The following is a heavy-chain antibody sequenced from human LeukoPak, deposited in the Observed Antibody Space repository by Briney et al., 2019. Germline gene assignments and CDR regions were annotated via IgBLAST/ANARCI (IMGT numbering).Heavy chain of an antibody. V-gene: IGHV3-48*04. CDR2: ITSSSTI. Sequence: GGSLRLSCAASGFSFSSYIMNWVRQAPGKGLEWVSHITSSSTIYYADSVKGRFTISRDNAKNSLYLQMNSLRAEDTAVYYCARELSEGSSGWFYYYYGMDVWGQGTTVTVSS. J-gene: IGHJ6*02. CDR3: ARELSEGSSGWFYYYYGMDV. D-gene: IGHD6-19*01. CDR1: GFSFSSYI.